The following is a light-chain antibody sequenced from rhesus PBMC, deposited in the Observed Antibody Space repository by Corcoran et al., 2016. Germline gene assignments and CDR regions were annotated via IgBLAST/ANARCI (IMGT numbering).Light chain of an antibody. V-gene: IGLV2-13*03. CDR3: SSFTSRITFV. J-gene: IGLJ1*01. Sequence: QAAPTHSPSVSGSPGQPVTISCSGTSRDIGAYNRVSWYQQPPHQVPKLIIYEVNQRPSGVSDRFSGSKSGNTASLAISGLQAEDEADYYCSSFTSRITFVFGGGTRLTVL. CDR2: EVN. CDR1: SRDIGAYNR.